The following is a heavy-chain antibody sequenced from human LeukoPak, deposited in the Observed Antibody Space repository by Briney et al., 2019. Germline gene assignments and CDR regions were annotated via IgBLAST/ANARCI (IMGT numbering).Heavy chain of an antibody. CDR1: DFIFTKYW. CDR2: IREDGNKD. V-gene: IGHV3-7*01. J-gene: IGHJ4*02. D-gene: IGHD1-26*01. CDR3: ARDEVGGPLKY. Sequence: GGSLRLSCLGSDFIFTKYWMTWVRQAPGKGLEWVANIREDGNKDNYIDSVRGRFIISRDNAKNSLYLQMNSLRAEDTAVYYCARDEVGGPLKYWGQGILVTVSS.